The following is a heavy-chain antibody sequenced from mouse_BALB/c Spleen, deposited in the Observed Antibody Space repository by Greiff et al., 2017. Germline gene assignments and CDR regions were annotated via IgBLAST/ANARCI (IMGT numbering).Heavy chain of an antibody. CDR2: INPSSGYT. J-gene: IGHJ2*01. V-gene: IGHV1-4*02. CDR3: ARRSFYDGYPFPYFDY. CDR1: GYTFTSYT. D-gene: IGHD2-3*01. Sequence: QVQLKESAAELARPGASVKMSCKASGYTFTSYTMHWVKQRPGQGLEWIGYINPSSGYTEYNQKFKDKTTLTADKSSSTAYMQLSSLTSEDSAVYYCARRSFYDGYPFPYFDYWGQGTTLTVSS.